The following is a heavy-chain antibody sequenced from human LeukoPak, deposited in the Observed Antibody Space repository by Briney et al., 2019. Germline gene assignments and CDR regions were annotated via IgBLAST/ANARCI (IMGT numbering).Heavy chain of an antibody. CDR2: MNPNSANT. V-gene: IGHV1-8*01. CDR1: GYTFTSYD. J-gene: IGHJ6*02. CDR3: ARLASSSWPLYYYYGMDV. Sequence: GGSVKVSCKASGYTFTSYDINWVRQATGQGLEWMGWMNPNSANTRYAQKFQGRVTMTRNTSISTAYMELSSLRSEDTAVYYCARLASSSWPLYYYYGMDVWGQGTTVTVSS. D-gene: IGHD6-13*01.